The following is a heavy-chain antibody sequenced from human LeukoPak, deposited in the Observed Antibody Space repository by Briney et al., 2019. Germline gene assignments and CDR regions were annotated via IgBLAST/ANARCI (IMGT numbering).Heavy chain of an antibody. D-gene: IGHD1-26*01. V-gene: IGHV3-20*04. CDR2: INWNGGST. CDR3: ARDAYSGSYYSYYYYMDV. Sequence: PGRSLRLSCAASGFTFDDYGMSWVRQAPGKGLEWVSGINWNGGSTGYADSVKGRFTISRDNAKNSLYLQMNSLRAEDTALYYCARDAYSGSYYSYYYYMDVWGKGTTVTVSS. J-gene: IGHJ6*03. CDR1: GFTFDDYG.